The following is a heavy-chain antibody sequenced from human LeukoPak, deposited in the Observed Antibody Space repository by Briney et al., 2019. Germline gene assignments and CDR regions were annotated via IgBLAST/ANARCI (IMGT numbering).Heavy chain of an antibody. D-gene: IGHD1-26*01. J-gene: IGHJ4*02. CDR3: ARDIRGTYSGSYRFDY. CDR1: GFTFSSYW. CDR2: ISSSGSTI. V-gene: IGHV3-11*01. Sequence: PGGSLRLSCAASGFTFSSYWMSWLRQAPGKGLEWVSYISSSGSTIYYADSVKGRFTISRDNAKNSLYLQMNSLRAEDTAVYYCARDIRGTYSGSYRFDYWGQGTLVTVSS.